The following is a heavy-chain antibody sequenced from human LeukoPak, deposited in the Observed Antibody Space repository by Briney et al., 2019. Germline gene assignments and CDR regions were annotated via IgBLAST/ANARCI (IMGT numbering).Heavy chain of an antibody. D-gene: IGHD1-20*01. Sequence: GGSLRLSCAASGFTSSNYMMHWVRQAPGKGLVWVSRIKSDGITITYADSVKGRFTISRDNAKNTLYLQMNSLRAEDTAVYYCLRDLNWSLDQWGQGTLVTVSS. CDR2: IKSDGITI. CDR3: LRDLNWSLDQ. J-gene: IGHJ4*02. V-gene: IGHV3-74*01. CDR1: GFTSSNYM.